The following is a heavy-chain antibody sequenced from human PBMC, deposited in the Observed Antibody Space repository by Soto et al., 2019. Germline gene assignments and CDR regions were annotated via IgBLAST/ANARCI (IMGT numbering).Heavy chain of an antibody. CDR1: DGSISSSSYY. J-gene: IGHJ4*02. D-gene: IGHD1-26*01. CDR3: ARRSLAGATPLERDY. CDR2: IYYSGST. V-gene: IGHV4-39*01. Sequence: PSETLSLTCTVSDGSISSSSYYWGWIRQPPGKGLEWIGSIYYSGSTYYNPSLKSRVTISVDTSKNQFSLKLSSVTAADTAVYYCARRSLAGATPLERDYWGQGTLVTVSS.